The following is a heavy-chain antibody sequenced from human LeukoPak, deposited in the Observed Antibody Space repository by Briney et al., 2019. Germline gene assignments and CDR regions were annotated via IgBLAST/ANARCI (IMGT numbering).Heavy chain of an antibody. CDR2: IYWDDVK. CDR1: GFSLSTSGVG. V-gene: IGHV2-5*02. Sequence: SGPTLVKPTQTLTLTCTFSGFSLSTSGVGVGWIRQPPGKALEWLALIYWDDVKRYSPSLKSRLTITKDTSKNQVVLTMTNMDPVDTATYYCAHMVSNYDILTGYSTGGAEYFQHWGQGTLVTVSS. CDR3: AHMVSNYDILTGYSTGGAEYFQH. D-gene: IGHD3-9*01. J-gene: IGHJ1*01.